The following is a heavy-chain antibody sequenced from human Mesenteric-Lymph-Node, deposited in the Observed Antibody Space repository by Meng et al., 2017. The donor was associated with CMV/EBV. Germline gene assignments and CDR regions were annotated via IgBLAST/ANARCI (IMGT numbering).Heavy chain of an antibody. D-gene: IGHD2-2*01. CDR2: ISGSGGST. CDR1: GFTFSSYA. J-gene: IGHJ6*02. Sequence: GGSLRLSCAASGFTFSSYAMSWVRQAPGKGLEWVAAISGSGGSTYYADSVTGRFTISRDNSKNTLYLQMNSLRAEDTAVYYCAKDLPSVGQLSYDYYYVMDVWGQGTTVTVSS. CDR3: AKDLPSVGQLSYDYYYVMDV. V-gene: IGHV3-23*01.